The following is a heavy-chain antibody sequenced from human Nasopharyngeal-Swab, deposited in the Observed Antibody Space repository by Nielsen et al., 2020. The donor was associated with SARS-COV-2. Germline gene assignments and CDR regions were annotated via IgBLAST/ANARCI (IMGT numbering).Heavy chain of an antibody. D-gene: IGHD3-9*01. CDR2: IYTSGST. CDR1: GGSISSCSYY. J-gene: IGHJ6*02. CDR3: ARDRDFDWLSFYYYGMDV. Sequence: SETLSLTCTVSGGSISSCSYYWSWIRQPAGKGLEWIGRIYTSGSTNYNPSLKSRVTISVDTSKNQFSLKLSSVTAADTAVYYCARDRDFDWLSFYYYGMDVWGQGTTVTVSS. V-gene: IGHV4-61*02.